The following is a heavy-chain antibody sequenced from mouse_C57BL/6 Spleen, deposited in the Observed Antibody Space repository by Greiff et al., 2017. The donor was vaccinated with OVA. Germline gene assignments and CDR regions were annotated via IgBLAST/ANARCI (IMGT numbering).Heavy chain of an antibody. CDR2: IYPGDGDT. CDR3: ARDYYGSSYPLDY. J-gene: IGHJ2*01. V-gene: IGHV1-80*01. Sequence: VQLQQSGAELVKPGASVKISCKASGYAFSSYWMNWVKQRPGKGLEWIGQIYPGDGDTNYNGKFKGKATLTADKSSSTAYMQLSSLTSEDSAVYFCARDYYGSSYPLDYWGQGTTLTVSS. D-gene: IGHD1-1*01. CDR1: GYAFSSYW.